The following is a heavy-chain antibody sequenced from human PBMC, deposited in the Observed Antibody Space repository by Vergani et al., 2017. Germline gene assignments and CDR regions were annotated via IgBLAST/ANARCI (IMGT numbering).Heavy chain of an antibody. CDR3: ASKRGACRAAYCHSYDF. V-gene: IGHV4-39*01. Sequence: QVQLQESGPGLVKPSETLSLTCTVSGYSVISTDYHWGWIRQPPGKGLEWIGSMDYSGSPSYNPSLESRISISFETPKNQFYLRLTSVTAADTAVYYCASKRGACRAAYCHSYDFWGPGTLVGVSS. CDR1: GYSVISTDYH. J-gene: IGHJ4*02. D-gene: IGHD2-15*01. CDR2: MDYSGSP.